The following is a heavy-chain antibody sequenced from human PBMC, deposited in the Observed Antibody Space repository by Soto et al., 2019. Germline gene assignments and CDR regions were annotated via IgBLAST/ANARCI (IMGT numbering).Heavy chain of an antibody. V-gene: IGHV1-18*01. J-gene: IGHJ5*02. Sequence: QVQLVQSGAEVKKPGASVKVSFKASGYTFFTYGITWVRQAPGQGLEWMGWISTYDGNTDYAQKLQGRVTMTTDTSTRKAYMELRSLRSDDTAVYYCARKSSSSSWFDPWGQGTLVTVSS. D-gene: IGHD6-6*01. CDR2: ISTYDGNT. CDR1: GYTFFTYG. CDR3: ARKSSSSSWFDP.